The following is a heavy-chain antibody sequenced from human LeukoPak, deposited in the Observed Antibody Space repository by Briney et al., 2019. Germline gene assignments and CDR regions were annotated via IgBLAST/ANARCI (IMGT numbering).Heavy chain of an antibody. CDR1: GFTFSSYA. V-gene: IGHV3-23*01. J-gene: IGHJ4*02. D-gene: IGHD1-26*01. CDR2: ISSSGGNT. Sequence: GGSLRLSCAASGFTFSSYAMSWVRQAPGKGLEWVSAISSSGGNTYYADSVKGRFTISGDNSKNTLYLQMNSLRAEDTAVYYCAKGGSDYDDHGYSFDYWGQGALVTVSS. CDR3: AKGGSDYDDHGYSFDY.